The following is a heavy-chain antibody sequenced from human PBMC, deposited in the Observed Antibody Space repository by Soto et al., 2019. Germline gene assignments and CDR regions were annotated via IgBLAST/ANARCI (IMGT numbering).Heavy chain of an antibody. CDR3: ARRYGVAFDI. CDR2: TYYSGST. J-gene: IGHJ3*02. CDR1: GGSLSRYY. Sequence: ASETLSLTCPVSGGSLSRYYWSWIRQPPGKGLEWIGYTYYSGSTNYNPSLKSRVTISVDTSKNQFSLKLSSVTAADTAVYYCARRYGVAFDIWGQGTMVTVSS. V-gene: IGHV4-59*08. D-gene: IGHD3-10*01.